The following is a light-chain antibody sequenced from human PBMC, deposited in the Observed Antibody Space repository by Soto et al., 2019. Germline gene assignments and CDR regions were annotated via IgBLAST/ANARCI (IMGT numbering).Light chain of an antibody. CDR3: PQYGSSPLT. J-gene: IGKJ4*01. CDR2: GAS. CDR1: QSVTYSF. Sequence: EIVLTQSPGTLSLSPGERATLSCRASQSVTYSFLAWYQQKPGQAPRLLIYGASSRATGIPDRFSGSGSGTDFALTISRLEPEDFAVYYCPQYGSSPLTFGGGTKVEIK. V-gene: IGKV3-20*01.